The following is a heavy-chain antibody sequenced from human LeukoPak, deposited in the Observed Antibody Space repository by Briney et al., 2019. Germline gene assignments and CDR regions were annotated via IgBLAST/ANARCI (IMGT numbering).Heavy chain of an antibody. CDR3: VRLVGGDIDY. J-gene: IGHJ4*02. CDR1: GDSISSTSYY. D-gene: IGHD5-12*01. Sequence: PSETLSLTCTVSGDSISSTSYYWGWIRQPPGRGLEWIGSISYTGKTYYNSSLNSRLTISADTSKNQVSLGLSSVTAADTAVYYCVRLVGGDIDYWGQGTLVTVSS. CDR2: ISYTGKT. V-gene: IGHV4-39*01.